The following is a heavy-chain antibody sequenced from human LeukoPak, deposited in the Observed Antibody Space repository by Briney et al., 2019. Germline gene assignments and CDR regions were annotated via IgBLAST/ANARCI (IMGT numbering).Heavy chain of an antibody. Sequence: PGGSLRLSCAASGFTFSNAWMSWVRQAPGKGLEWVGRIKSKTDGGTTDYAAPVKGRFTISRDDSKNTLYLQMNSLKTEDTAVYYCTTDPPNWNSPFRSGWYEDWGQGTLITVSS. J-gene: IGHJ4*02. V-gene: IGHV3-15*01. CDR2: IKSKTDGGTT. CDR1: GFTFSNAW. CDR3: TTDPPNWNSPFRSGWYED. D-gene: IGHD6-19*01.